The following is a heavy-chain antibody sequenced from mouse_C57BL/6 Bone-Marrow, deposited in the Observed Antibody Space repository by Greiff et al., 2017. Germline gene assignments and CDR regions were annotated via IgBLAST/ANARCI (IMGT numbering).Heavy chain of an antibody. D-gene: IGHD1-1*01. CDR1: GYTFTDYN. CDR2: INPNNGGT. V-gene: IGHV1-18*01. CDR3: ARGGSSYGYFDY. Sequence: EVQLQQSGPELVKPGASVKIPCKASGYTFTDYNMDWVKQSHGKSLEWIGDINPNNGGTIYNQKFKGKATLTVEKSSSTAYMELRRLTSEDTAVYYCARGGSSYGYFDYWGQGTTLTVSS. J-gene: IGHJ2*01.